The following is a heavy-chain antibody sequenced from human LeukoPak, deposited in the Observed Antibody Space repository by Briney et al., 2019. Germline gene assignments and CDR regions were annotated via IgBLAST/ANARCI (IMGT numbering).Heavy chain of an antibody. D-gene: IGHD3-9*01. Sequence: GGSLRLSCAASGFTFSSYWMSWARQAPGKGLEWVANIKQDGSEKYYVDSVKGRFTISRDNAKNSLYLQMNSLRAEDTAVYYCARISDILTGPDAFDIWGQGTMVTVSS. CDR1: GFTFSSYW. CDR2: IKQDGSEK. V-gene: IGHV3-7*01. CDR3: ARISDILTGPDAFDI. J-gene: IGHJ3*02.